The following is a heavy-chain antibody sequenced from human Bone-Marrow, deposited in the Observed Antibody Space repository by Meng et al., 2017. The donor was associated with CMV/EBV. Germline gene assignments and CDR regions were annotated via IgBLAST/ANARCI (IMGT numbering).Heavy chain of an antibody. CDR3: ARQAGLDYYYYGMDV. CDR2: IYPGDSDT. D-gene: IGHD3-10*01. Sequence: KVSCKASGGTFSSYTISWVRQMPGKGLEWMGIIYPGDSDTRYSPSFQGQVTISADKSISTAYLQWSSLKASDTAMYYCARQAGLDYYYYGMDVWGQGTTVTVYS. V-gene: IGHV5-51*01. CDR1: GGTFSSYT. J-gene: IGHJ6*02.